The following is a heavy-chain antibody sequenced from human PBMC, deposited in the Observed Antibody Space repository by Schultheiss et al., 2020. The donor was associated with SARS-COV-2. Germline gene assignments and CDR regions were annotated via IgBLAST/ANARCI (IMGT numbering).Heavy chain of an antibody. CDR1: GFTFSSYG. D-gene: IGHD2-2*01. V-gene: IGHV3-30*18. CDR3: AKDDCSSTSCPGEYFQH. CDR2: ISYDGSNK. J-gene: IGHJ1*01. Sequence: GGSLRLSCAASGFTFSSYGMHWVRQAPGKGLEWVAVISYDGSNKYYADSVKGRFTISRDNSKNTLYLQMNSLRAEDTAVYYCAKDDCSSTSCPGEYFQHWGQGTLVTVSS.